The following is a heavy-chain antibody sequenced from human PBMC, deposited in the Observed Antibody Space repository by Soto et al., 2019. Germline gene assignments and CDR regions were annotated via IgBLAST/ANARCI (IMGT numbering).Heavy chain of an antibody. CDR1: GYTLTELS. D-gene: IGHD3-10*01. V-gene: IGHV1-24*01. Sequence: GASVKVSCKVSGYTLTELSMHWVRQAPGKGLEWMGGFDPEDGETIYAQKFQGRVTMTEDTSTDTAYMELSSLRSKDTAVYYCATNGEGGYYYYGMDVWGQGTTVTVSS. CDR2: FDPEDGET. J-gene: IGHJ6*02. CDR3: ATNGEGGYYYYGMDV.